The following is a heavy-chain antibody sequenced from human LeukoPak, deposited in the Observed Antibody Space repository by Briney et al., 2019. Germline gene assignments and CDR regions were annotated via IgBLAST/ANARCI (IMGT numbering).Heavy chain of an antibody. CDR3: ARIGSVLLWFGDGY. D-gene: IGHD3-10*01. Sequence: SETLSLTCTVSGDSISSSSSYWGWIRQPPGKGLEWIGSIYYSGSTYYNSSLKSRVTISVDTSKNQFSLKLSSVTAADTAVYYCARIGSVLLWFGDGYWGQGTLVAVSS. J-gene: IGHJ4*02. V-gene: IGHV4-39*01. CDR2: IYYSGST. CDR1: GDSISSSSSY.